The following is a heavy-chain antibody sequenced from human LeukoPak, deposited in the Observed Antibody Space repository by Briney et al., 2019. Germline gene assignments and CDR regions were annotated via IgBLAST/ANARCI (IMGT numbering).Heavy chain of an antibody. V-gene: IGHV5-51*01. CDR2: IYPGDSDT. Sequence: GESLKISCKGSGYRFTSYWLGWVRQMPGKGLEWMGIIYPGDSDTRYSPSFQGQVTISADKSISTAYLQWSSLKASDTAMYYCARQPGVYYDSSVYYFFDYWGQGTLVTVSS. D-gene: IGHD3-22*01. CDR3: ARQPGVYYDSSVYYFFDY. J-gene: IGHJ4*02. CDR1: GYRFTSYW.